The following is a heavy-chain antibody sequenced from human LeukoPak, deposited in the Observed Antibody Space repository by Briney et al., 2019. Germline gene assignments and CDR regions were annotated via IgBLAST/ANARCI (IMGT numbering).Heavy chain of an antibody. CDR2: ISGSGGST. CDR1: GFTFSSYA. V-gene: IGHV3-23*01. J-gene: IGHJ4*02. Sequence: GGSLRLSCAASGFTFSSYAMSWVRQAPGKGLEWVSAISGSGGSTYYADSVKGRFTISRDNSKNTLYLQMSSLRAGDTAVYYCAKSSYYDSSGYYREYYFDYWGQGTLVTVSS. CDR3: AKSSYYDSSGYYREYYFDY. D-gene: IGHD3-22*01.